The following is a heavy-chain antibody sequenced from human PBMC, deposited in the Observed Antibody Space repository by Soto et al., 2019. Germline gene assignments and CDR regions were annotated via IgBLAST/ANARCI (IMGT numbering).Heavy chain of an antibody. J-gene: IGHJ4*02. Sequence: QEQLVQSGAEVKKSGSSVKVSCKDTGGLFSSYAVSWVRQAPGQGLEWMGGIIPVFDTVYYAQKFQGRVRITADESTNTAYMELSSLRSEDTAMYYCARGGSGYVWFNDFWGQGTLVTVSS. CDR3: ARGGSGYVWFNDF. CDR1: GGLFSSYA. V-gene: IGHV1-69*01. D-gene: IGHD3-22*01. CDR2: IIPVFDTV.